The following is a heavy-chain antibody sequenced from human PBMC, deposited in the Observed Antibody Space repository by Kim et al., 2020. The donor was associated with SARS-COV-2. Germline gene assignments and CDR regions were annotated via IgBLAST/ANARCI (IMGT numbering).Heavy chain of an antibody. D-gene: IGHD2-15*01. J-gene: IGHJ4*02. CDR3: ARLRQEWWEELGIDY. CDR1: GYSFTSYW. CDR2: IYPGDSDT. V-gene: IGHV5-51*01. Sequence: GESLKISCKGSGYSFTSYWIGWVRQMPGKGLEWMGIIYPGDSDTRYSRSFQGQVTISADKSISTAYLQWSSLKASDTAMYYCARLRQEWWEELGIDYWGQGNLVTVSS.